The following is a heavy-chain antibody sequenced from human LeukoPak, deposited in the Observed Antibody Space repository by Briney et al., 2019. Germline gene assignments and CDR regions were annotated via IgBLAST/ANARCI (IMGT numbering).Heavy chain of an antibody. CDR2: ISWNSGSI. D-gene: IGHD6-13*01. Sequence: GGSLRLSCAASGFTFDDYAMHWVRQAPGKGLEWVSGISWNSGSIGYADSVKGRFTISRDNAKNSLYLQMNSLRAEDTALYYCAKGPRLGLAAAGSWDWGQGTLVTVSS. CDR3: AKGPRLGLAAAGSWD. V-gene: IGHV3-9*01. J-gene: IGHJ4*02. CDR1: GFTFDDYA.